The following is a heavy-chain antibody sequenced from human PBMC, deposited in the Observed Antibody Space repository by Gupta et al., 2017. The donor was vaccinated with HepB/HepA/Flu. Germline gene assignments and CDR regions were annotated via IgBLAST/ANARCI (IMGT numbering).Heavy chain of an antibody. D-gene: IGHD3-9*01. CDR2: IYPGDSDT. J-gene: IGHJ4*02. CDR3: ARVIRYYDVLTGYYPAHFDY. V-gene: IGHV5-51*01. CDR1: GYSFTNYW. Sequence: EVQLVQSGAEVKKPGESLKISCKVSGYSFTNYWIGWVRQMPGKGLEWMGIIYPGDSDTRYSPSFQGQVTISADKSTSTAYLQWSSLKASDTAMYYCARVIRYYDVLTGYYPAHFDYWGQGTLVTVSS.